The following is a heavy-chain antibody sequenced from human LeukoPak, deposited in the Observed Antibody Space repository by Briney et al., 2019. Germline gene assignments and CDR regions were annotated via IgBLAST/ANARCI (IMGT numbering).Heavy chain of an antibody. V-gene: IGHV1-8*03. CDR2: MNPNSGNT. D-gene: IGHD4-17*01. J-gene: IGHJ4*02. CDR3: ARGPPVTTTSALPFDY. CDR1: GYTFTNYG. Sequence: GASVKVSCKASGYTFTNYGISWVRQATGQGLEWMGWMNPNSGNTGYAQKFQGRVTITRNTSISTAYMELSSLRSEDTAVYYCARGPPVTTTSALPFDYWGQGTLVTVSS.